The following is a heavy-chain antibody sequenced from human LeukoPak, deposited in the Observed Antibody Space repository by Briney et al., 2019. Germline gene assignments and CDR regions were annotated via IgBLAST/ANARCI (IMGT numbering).Heavy chain of an antibody. J-gene: IGHJ6*03. CDR2: ISSSGSTI. CDR3: AKDTVKVTTIRRVPHYMDV. CDR1: GFTFSSYE. V-gene: IGHV3-48*03. Sequence: GGSLRLSCAASGFTFSSYEMNWVRQAPGKGLEWVSYISSSGSTIYYADSVQGRFTISRDNSKNTLYLQMNSLRAEDTALYYCAKDTVKVTTIRRVPHYMDVWGKGTTVTISS. D-gene: IGHD5-12*01.